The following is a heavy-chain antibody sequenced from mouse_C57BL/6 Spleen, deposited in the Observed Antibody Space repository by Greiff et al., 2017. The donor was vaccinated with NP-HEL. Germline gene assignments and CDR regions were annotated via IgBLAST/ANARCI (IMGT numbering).Heavy chain of an antibody. CDR2: IYPGSGST. V-gene: IGHV1-55*01. CDR1: GYTFTSYW. J-gene: IGHJ3*01. D-gene: IGHD2-4*01. Sequence: QVQLQQPGAELVKPGASVKMSCKASGYTFTSYWITWVKQRPGQGLEWIGDIYPGSGSTNYNEKFKSKATLTVDTSSSTAYMQLSSLTSEDSAVYYCTRCEYDYDGAWFAYWGQGTLVTVSA. CDR3: TRCEYDYDGAWFAY.